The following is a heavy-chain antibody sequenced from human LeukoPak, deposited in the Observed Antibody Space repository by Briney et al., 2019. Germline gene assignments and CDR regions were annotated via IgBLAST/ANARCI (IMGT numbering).Heavy chain of an antibody. CDR3: ARSYGSGSYYNSNRFDP. CDR2: ISSSGSTI. CDR1: GFTFSSYE. V-gene: IGHV3-48*03. D-gene: IGHD3-10*01. J-gene: IGHJ5*02. Sequence: PGGSLRLSCAASGFTFSSYEMNWVRQAPGKGLEWVSYISSSGSTIYYADSVKGRFTISRDNAKNSLYLQMNSLRAEDTAVYYCARSYGSGSYYNSNRFDPWGQGTLVTVSS.